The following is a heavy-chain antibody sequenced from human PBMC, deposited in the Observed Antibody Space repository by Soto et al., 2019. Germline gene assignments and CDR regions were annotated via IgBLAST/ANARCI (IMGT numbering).Heavy chain of an antibody. J-gene: IGHJ3*01. CDR3: ARVWGGAFDF. CDR2: IYYSGST. D-gene: IGHD3-10*01. Sequence: QVQLQESGPGLVKPSETLSLTCTVSGGSISSYYWSWIRQPPGKGLEWIGYIYYSGSTNYNPSLXRXVXIXIDTSKNQFSLKLTSVTAADTAVYYCARVWGGAFDFWGQGTMVTVSS. V-gene: IGHV4-59*01. CDR1: GGSISSYY.